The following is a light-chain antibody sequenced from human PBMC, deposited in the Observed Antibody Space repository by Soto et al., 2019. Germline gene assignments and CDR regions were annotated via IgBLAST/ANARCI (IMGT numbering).Light chain of an antibody. Sequence: EIVMTQSPATLSVSPGERATFSCSAIQTVSSNLAWYQQKPGQAPRLLIYGASTRGPGIPARFSGSGSGTEFTLTISSLQSEDFAVYYCQQYTGWPPFTIGPGTRVDIK. J-gene: IGKJ3*01. CDR2: GAS. CDR1: QTVSSN. V-gene: IGKV3-15*01. CDR3: QQYTGWPPFT.